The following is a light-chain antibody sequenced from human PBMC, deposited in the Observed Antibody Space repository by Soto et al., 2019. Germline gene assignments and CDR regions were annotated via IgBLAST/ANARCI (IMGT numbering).Light chain of an antibody. J-gene: IGKJ1*01. CDR1: QTISSW. Sequence: DIQMTQSPSTLSGSVGDRVTITCRASQTISSWLAWYQQKPGKAPKLLIYKASTLNSGVPSRFSGSGSGTEFTLTISNLQPDDFATYYCQHYNSYSEAFGQGTKVDIK. V-gene: IGKV1-5*03. CDR3: QHYNSYSEA. CDR2: KAS.